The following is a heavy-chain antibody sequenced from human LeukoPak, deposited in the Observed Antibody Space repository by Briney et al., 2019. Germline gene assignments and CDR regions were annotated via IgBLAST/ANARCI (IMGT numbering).Heavy chain of an antibody. CDR2: IKETGSAK. CDR1: GFTFSSYC. CDR3: ARENYGDYADAFDI. V-gene: IGHV3-7*04. Sequence: PGGSLRLSCAAAGFTFSSYCMAWVRQAPGKGLEWVANIKETGSAKYYVDSVRGRFTISRDNAKNSLYLQMNSLRAEDTAVYYCARENYGDYADAFDIWGQGTMVTVSS. J-gene: IGHJ3*02. D-gene: IGHD4-17*01.